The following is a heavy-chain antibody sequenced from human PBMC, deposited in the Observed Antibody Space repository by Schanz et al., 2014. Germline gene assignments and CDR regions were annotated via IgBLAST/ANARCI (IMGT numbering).Heavy chain of an antibody. Sequence: QVHLVQSGAEVKKPGASVKVSCKASGYNITSNDVTWVRQATGQGLEWMGWMNPNSGNTGYAQKFQGWVTMTRDKSITTAYMEVSSLRSEDTAVHYCARGRGFYDYWGQGTLVTVSS. CDR3: ARGRGFYDY. CDR1: GYNITSND. CDR2: MNPNSGNT. D-gene: IGHD3-10*01. V-gene: IGHV1-8*01. J-gene: IGHJ4*02.